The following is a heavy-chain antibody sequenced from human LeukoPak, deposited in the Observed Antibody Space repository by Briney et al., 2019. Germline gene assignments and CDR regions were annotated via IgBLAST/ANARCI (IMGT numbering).Heavy chain of an antibody. J-gene: IGHJ5*02. Sequence: PGGSLRLSCAASGFTFSSYAMSWVRQAPGKGLEWVSAIMGGGGSTYYADSVKGRFTISRDNSKNTLYLQMNSLRAEDTAVYYCAKDGIAARYRRGFDPWGQGTLVSVSS. CDR2: IMGGGGST. D-gene: IGHD6-6*01. CDR1: GFTFSSYA. CDR3: AKDGIAARYRRGFDP. V-gene: IGHV3-23*01.